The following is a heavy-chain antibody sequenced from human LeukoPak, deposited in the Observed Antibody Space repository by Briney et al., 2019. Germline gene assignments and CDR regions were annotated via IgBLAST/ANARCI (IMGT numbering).Heavy chain of an antibody. Sequence: ASVKVSCKASGYTFTSYGISWVRQAPGQGLEWMGWISAYNGNTNCAQKLQGRVTMTRDTSTSTVYMELSSLRSEDTAVYYCARDRGRWLQLKAFDIWGQGTMVTVSS. CDR1: GYTFTSYG. V-gene: IGHV1-18*01. D-gene: IGHD5-24*01. J-gene: IGHJ3*02. CDR2: ISAYNGNT. CDR3: ARDRGRWLQLKAFDI.